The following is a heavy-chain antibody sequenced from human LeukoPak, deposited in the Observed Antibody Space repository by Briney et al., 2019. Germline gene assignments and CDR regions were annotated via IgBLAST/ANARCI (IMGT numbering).Heavy chain of an antibody. CDR2: IYPGDSDT. D-gene: IGHD5-18*01. CDR1: GYSFTSYW. Sequence: GESLKISCKGSGYSFTSYWIGWVRQMPGKGLEWMGIIYPGDSDTRYSPSFQGQVTISADKSISTAYVQWNSLKSSDTAMYYCARSDTAMLTVSYWGQGTLVTVAS. V-gene: IGHV5-51*01. J-gene: IGHJ4*02. CDR3: ARSDTAMLTVSY.